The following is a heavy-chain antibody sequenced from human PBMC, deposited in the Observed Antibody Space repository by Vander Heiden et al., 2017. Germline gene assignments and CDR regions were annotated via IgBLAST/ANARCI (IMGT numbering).Heavy chain of an antibody. V-gene: IGHV3-23*01. D-gene: IGHD3-3*01. J-gene: IGHJ5*02. Sequence: EVQLLESGGGLVQPGGSLRLSCAASGFTFSSYAMSWVRQAPGKGMEWVSAISGSGGSTYYADSVKGRFTISRDNSKNTLYLQMNSLRAEDTAVYYCAKTIFGVVIPGGFDPWGQGTLVTVSS. CDR2: ISGSGGST. CDR1: GFTFSSYA. CDR3: AKTIFGVVIPGGFDP.